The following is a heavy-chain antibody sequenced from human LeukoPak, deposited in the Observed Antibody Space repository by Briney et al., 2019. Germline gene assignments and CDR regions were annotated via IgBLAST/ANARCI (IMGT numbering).Heavy chain of an antibody. J-gene: IGHJ5*02. V-gene: IGHV3-23*01. CDR3: AKENQYCSGGSCYSNWFDP. CDR2: ISGSGGST. D-gene: IGHD2-15*01. Sequence: GGSLRLSCAASGFTFSSYAMSWVRQAPGKGLEWVSAISGSGGSTYYADSVEGRFTISRDNSKNTLYLQMNSLRAEDTAVYYCAKENQYCSGGSCYSNWFDPWGQGTLVTVSS. CDR1: GFTFSSYA.